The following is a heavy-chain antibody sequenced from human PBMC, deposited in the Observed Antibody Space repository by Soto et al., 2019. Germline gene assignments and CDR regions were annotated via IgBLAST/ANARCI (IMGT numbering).Heavy chain of an antibody. CDR3: AKSRRVVRGVIGNWFDP. Sequence: QVQLVESGGGVVQPGRSLRLSCAASGFTFSSYGMHWVRQAPGKGLERVAVISYDGSNKYYADSVKGRFTISRDNSKNTLYLEMNSLRAEDTAVYYCAKSRRVVRGVIGNWFDPWGQGTLVTVSS. D-gene: IGHD3-10*01. CDR2: ISYDGSNK. CDR1: GFTFSSYG. J-gene: IGHJ5*02. V-gene: IGHV3-30*18.